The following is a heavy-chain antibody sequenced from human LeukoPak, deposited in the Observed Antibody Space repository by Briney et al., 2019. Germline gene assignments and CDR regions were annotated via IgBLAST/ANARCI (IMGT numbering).Heavy chain of an antibody. CDR2: LYYSGST. CDR1: GGSISRSNYY. D-gene: IGHD6-13*01. Sequence: SETLSLTCTVSGGSISRSNYYWGWIRQPPGKGLEWVGSLYYSGSTHYNPSLKSRVTMSGDTSKNQFSLKLSSVTAADTAVYYCARRKLRTSWRDYWGQGTLVTVSS. CDR3: ARRKLRTSWRDY. J-gene: IGHJ4*02. V-gene: IGHV4-39*01.